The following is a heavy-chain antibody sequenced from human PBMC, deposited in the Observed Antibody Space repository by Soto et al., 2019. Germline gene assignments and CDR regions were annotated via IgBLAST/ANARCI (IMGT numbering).Heavy chain of an antibody. Sequence: LRLSCAASGFTFSSYGMHWVRQAPGKGLEWVAVIWYDGSNKYYADSVKGRFIISRDNSKNTLYLQMNSLRAEDTAVYYCARELGYCSSTSCYKGYYGMDVWGPGTTVTVSS. D-gene: IGHD2-2*02. CDR3: ARELGYCSSTSCYKGYYGMDV. CDR1: GFTFSSYG. CDR2: IWYDGSNK. V-gene: IGHV3-33*01. J-gene: IGHJ6*02.